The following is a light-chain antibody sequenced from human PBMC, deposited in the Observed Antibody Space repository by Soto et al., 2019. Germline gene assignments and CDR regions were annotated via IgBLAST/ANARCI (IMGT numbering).Light chain of an antibody. CDR3: QSYDSSLSVV. CDR1: SSNIGAGYD. Sequence: VLTQPPSVSGAPGQRVTISCTGSSSNIGAGYDVHWYQQLPGTAPKVLIYGNSNRPSGVPDRFSGSKSGTSASLAITGLQAEDEADYYCQSYDSSLSVVFGGGTKLTVL. V-gene: IGLV1-40*01. CDR2: GNS. J-gene: IGLJ2*01.